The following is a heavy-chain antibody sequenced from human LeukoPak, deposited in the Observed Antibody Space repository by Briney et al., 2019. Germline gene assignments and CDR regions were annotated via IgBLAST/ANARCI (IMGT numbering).Heavy chain of an antibody. Sequence: GGSLRLSCAASGFTFSSYAMSWVRQAPGKGLEWVSAISGSGGSTYYADSVKGRFTISRDNSKNTLYLQMNSLRAEDTAVYYCATEDYDFWSGYYTDYWGQGTLVTVSS. J-gene: IGHJ4*02. D-gene: IGHD3-3*01. CDR2: ISGSGGST. CDR3: ATEDYDFWSGYYTDY. V-gene: IGHV3-23*01. CDR1: GFTFSSYA.